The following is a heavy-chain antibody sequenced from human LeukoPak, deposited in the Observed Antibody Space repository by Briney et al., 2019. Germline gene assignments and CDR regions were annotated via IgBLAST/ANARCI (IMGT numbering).Heavy chain of an antibody. CDR2: TSPYNDNT. CDR1: GYTFTTYN. CDR3: ARDLFQRDSSGYYDDAFDI. J-gene: IGHJ3*02. D-gene: IGHD3-22*01. V-gene: IGHV1-18*01. Sequence: ASVKVSCKASGYTFTTYNINWVRQAPGQGLEWMGRTSPYNDNTNYAQKLQGRVTITTDTSTSTAYMELRSLRSDDTAVYYCARDLFQRDSSGYYDDAFDIWGQGTMVTVSS.